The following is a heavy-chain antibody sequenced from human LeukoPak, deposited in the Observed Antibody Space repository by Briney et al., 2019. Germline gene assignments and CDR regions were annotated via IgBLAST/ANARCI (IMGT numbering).Heavy chain of an antibody. CDR2: VYYNGVT. D-gene: IGHD4-23*01. V-gene: IGHV4-39*07. J-gene: IGHJ5*02. Sequence: SETLFLTCTVSGGYIITSGHYWGWIRQPPGKGLEWNGSVYYNGVTSTNPFFRSRMSITVDTSKNQFSLNLTSVTAADAAVYYCARERSSSGGHNWFDPWGQGTLVTVSS. CDR3: ARERSSSGGHNWFDP. CDR1: GGYIITSGHY.